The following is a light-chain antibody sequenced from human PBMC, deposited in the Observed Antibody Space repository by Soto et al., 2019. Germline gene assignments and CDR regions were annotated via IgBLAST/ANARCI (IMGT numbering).Light chain of an antibody. Sequence: QSALTQPASVSGSPGQSITISCTGTSSDVGGYDSVSWYQQHPGKAPKLMIYDVNNRPSGVSNRFSGSKSGNTASLTISALQTEDEADYYCSSYTSSSTLVFGGGTKLTVL. J-gene: IGLJ2*01. CDR2: DVN. CDR1: SSDVGGYDS. CDR3: SSYTSSSTLV. V-gene: IGLV2-14*03.